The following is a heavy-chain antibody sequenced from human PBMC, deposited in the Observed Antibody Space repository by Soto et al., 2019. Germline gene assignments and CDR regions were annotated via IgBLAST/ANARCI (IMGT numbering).Heavy chain of an antibody. Sequence: PSETLSLTCSVSGGSISSTGHYWGWIRQPPGKGLEWIGNIYYAGSPYYNPSLKSHVTKSVDTSKNQFSLALTSVTAADTAVYYCARLMGVVTVDYWGQGALVTVAS. D-gene: IGHD2-21*02. CDR1: GGSISSTGHY. CDR2: IYYAGSP. J-gene: IGHJ4*02. CDR3: ARLMGVVTVDY. V-gene: IGHV4-39*01.